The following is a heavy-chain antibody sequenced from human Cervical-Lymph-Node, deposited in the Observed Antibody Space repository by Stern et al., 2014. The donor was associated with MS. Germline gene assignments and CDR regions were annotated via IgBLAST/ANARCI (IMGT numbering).Heavy chain of an antibody. Sequence: QLVQSGAEVKQPGSSVKVSCKASGGTFNTFAISWVRQAPGQGLEWMGGIIPIVETQHYAQNFQDKVTIAADESTSTAYMELSSLTSDDTAVYYCAAGGASSWYSDYWGQGTLVTVSS. D-gene: IGHD6-13*01. J-gene: IGHJ4*02. CDR2: IIPIVETQ. CDR1: GGTFNTFA. CDR3: AAGGASSWYSDY. V-gene: IGHV1-69*01.